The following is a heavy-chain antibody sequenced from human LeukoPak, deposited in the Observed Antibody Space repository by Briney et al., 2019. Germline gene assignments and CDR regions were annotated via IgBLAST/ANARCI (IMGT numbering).Heavy chain of an antibody. Sequence: ASVKVSCKASGYTFTSYGISWVRQAPGQGLEWMGWISAYNGNTNYAQKLQGRVTMTTDTSTSTAYMELRSLRSDDTAVYYCARSPYPVYVAYYYYYYGMDVWGQGTTVTVSS. J-gene: IGHJ6*02. CDR1: GYTFTSYG. CDR3: ARSPYPVYVAYYYYYYGMDV. V-gene: IGHV1-18*01. CDR2: ISAYNGNT. D-gene: IGHD5/OR15-5a*01.